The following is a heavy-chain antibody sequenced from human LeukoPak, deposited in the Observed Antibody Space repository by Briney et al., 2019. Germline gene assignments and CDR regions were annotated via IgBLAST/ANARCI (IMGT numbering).Heavy chain of an antibody. CDR3: AGGSRGAFDY. D-gene: IGHD1-26*01. Sequence: SGTLSLTCAVSGGSISSSNWWSWVRQPPGKGLEWIGEIYHSGSTNYNPSLKSRVTISVVKPKDQFSLKLSSVTAADTAVYYCAGGSRGAFDYWGQGTLVTVPS. CDR1: GGSISSSNW. V-gene: IGHV4-4*02. J-gene: IGHJ4*02. CDR2: IYHSGST.